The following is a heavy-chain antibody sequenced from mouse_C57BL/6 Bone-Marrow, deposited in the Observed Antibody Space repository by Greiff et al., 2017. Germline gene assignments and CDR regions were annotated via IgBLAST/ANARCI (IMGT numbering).Heavy chain of an antibody. CDR3: ARGQHGWWFDF. J-gene: IGHJ3*01. CDR1: GYTFTDYE. V-gene: IGHV1-15*01. CDR2: IDPGTGGT. Sequence: QVQLQQSGAELVRPGASVTLSCKASGYTFTDYEMNWVKQRPVHGLEWIGAIDPGTGGTAYNEKFKGKAILTADKSSSTAYMQLRSLTSEDSAVYYCARGQHGWWFDFWGQGTLVTVSA. D-gene: IGHD6-1*01.